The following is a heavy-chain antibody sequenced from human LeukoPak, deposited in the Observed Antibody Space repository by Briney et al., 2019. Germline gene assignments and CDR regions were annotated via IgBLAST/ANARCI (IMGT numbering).Heavy chain of an antibody. V-gene: IGHV3-15*01. D-gene: IGHD3-22*01. CDR1: EFTFSNAW. Sequence: GGSLRLSCAASEFTFSNAWMSWVRQAPGKGLEWVGHIKSKTDGGTTDYAAPVKGRFTISRDNPKNTLYLQMNSLRADDTAVYYCAKDLYYDSSGYQFDYWGQGTLVTVSS. CDR3: AKDLYYDSSGYQFDY. J-gene: IGHJ4*02. CDR2: IKSKTDGGTT.